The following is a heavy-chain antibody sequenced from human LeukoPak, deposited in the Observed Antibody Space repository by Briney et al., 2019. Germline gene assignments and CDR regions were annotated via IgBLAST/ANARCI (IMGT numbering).Heavy chain of an antibody. D-gene: IGHD1-14*01. J-gene: IGHJ4*02. CDR3: VGDLLIGGGSWSVPSLDS. CDR1: GFTFSSYS. Sequence: GGSLRLSCAASGFTFSSYSINWVRQAPGKGLEWVSYISSSSSTIYYADSVKGRFTISRDNAKNTVSLQMNSLRVDDTAVYYCVGDLLIGGGSWSVPSLDSWGQGILVTVSS. CDR2: ISSSSSTI. V-gene: IGHV3-48*01.